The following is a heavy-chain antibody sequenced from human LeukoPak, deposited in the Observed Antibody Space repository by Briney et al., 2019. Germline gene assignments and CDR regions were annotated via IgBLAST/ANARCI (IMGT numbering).Heavy chain of an antibody. CDR1: GGTFSSYA. CDR3: VRAYCSSTSCPLDY. J-gene: IGHJ4*02. Sequence: SVKVSCKASGGTFSSYAISWVRQAPGQGLEWMGGIIPIFGTANYAQKFQGRVTITADKSTSTAYMELSSLRSEDTAVYYCVRAYCSSTSCPLDYWGQGTLVTVSS. D-gene: IGHD2-2*01. CDR2: IIPIFGTA. V-gene: IGHV1-69*06.